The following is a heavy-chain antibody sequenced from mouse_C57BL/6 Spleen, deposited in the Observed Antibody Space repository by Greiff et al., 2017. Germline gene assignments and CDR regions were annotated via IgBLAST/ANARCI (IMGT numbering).Heavy chain of an antibody. J-gene: IGHJ1*03. D-gene: IGHD1-1*01. Sequence: QVQLQQSGPELVKPGASVKISCKASGYAFSSSWMNWVKQRPGKGLEWVGRIYPGDGDTNYTGKFKGKATLTADKSSSTAYMQLSSLTSEDSAVYFCARSYYGSRHWYFDVWGTGTTVTVSS. CDR2: IYPGDGDT. CDR1: GYAFSSSW. V-gene: IGHV1-82*01. CDR3: ARSYYGSRHWYFDV.